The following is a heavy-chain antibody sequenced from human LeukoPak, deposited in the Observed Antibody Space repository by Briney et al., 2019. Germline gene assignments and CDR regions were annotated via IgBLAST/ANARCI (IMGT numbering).Heavy chain of an antibody. D-gene: IGHD3-16*01. V-gene: IGHV1-2*02. CDR1: GYTFTGYY. CDR3: ARDSRVTNGDY. J-gene: IGHJ4*02. Sequence: GASVKVSCKASGYTFTGYYMHWVRQAPGQGLVWMGFINPNSGGTNYAQEFQGRVTMTRDTSIGTAYMELSGLTSDDTAIYYCARDSRVTNGDYWGQGTLVTVSS. CDR2: INPNSGGT.